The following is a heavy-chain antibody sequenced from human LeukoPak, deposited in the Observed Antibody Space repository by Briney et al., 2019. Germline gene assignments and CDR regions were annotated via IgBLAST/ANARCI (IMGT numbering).Heavy chain of an antibody. CDR2: ISGSGGST. CDR1: GFTFNNYA. D-gene: IGHD3-16*01. V-gene: IGHV3-23*01. CDR3: ARGIRGGYYYYYGMDV. Sequence: GGSLRLSCAASGFTFNNYAMSWVRQAPGKGLEWVSAISGSGGSTYYADSVKGRLTISRDNSKNTLYLQMHSLRAEDTAVYYCARGIRGGYYYYYGMDVWGQGTTVTVSS. J-gene: IGHJ6*02.